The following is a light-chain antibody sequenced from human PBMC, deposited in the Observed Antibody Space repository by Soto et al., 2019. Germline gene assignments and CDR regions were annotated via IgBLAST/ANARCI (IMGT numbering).Light chain of an antibody. CDR2: DAS. J-gene: IGKJ4*01. CDR3: QQRSNWPPLT. V-gene: IGKV3-11*01. Sequence: PGERATLSCRASQSVSTYLAWYQQKPGQAPRLLIYDASNRATGIPARFSGSGSGTDFTLTISSLEPEDFAVYYCQQRSNWPPLTFGGGTKVEIK. CDR1: QSVSTY.